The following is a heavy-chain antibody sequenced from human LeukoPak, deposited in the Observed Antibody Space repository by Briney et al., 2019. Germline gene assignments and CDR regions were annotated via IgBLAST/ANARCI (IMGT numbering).Heavy chain of an antibody. J-gene: IGHJ6*02. CDR2: ISGSGGVT. D-gene: IGHD6-13*01. V-gene: IGHV3-23*01. Sequence: GGSLRLSCAASGFTFSSYAMNWVRQAPGKGLEWISGISGSGGVTYYADSVKGRFTISRDNSKDTLYLQMNSLRAEDTAVCYCARGKAAASYYYYGMDVWGQGTTVTVSS. CDR3: ARGKAAASYYYYGMDV. CDR1: GFTFSSYA.